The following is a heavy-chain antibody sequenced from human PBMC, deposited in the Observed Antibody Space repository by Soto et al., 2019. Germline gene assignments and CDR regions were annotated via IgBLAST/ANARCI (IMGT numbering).Heavy chain of an antibody. V-gene: IGHV3-30*18. CDR2: ISYDGSNK. CDR3: AKAGYSGYDYFAFDI. Sequence: GGSLRLSCAASGFTFSSYGMHWVRQAPGKGLEWVAVISYDGSNKYYADSVKGRFTISRDNSKNTLYLQMNSLRAEDTAVYYCAKAGYSGYDYFAFDIWGQGTMVTVSS. D-gene: IGHD5-12*01. CDR1: GFTFSSYG. J-gene: IGHJ3*02.